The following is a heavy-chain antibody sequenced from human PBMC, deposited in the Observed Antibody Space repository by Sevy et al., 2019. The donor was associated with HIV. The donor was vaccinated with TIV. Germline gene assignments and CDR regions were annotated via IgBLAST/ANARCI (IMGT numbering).Heavy chain of an antibody. D-gene: IGHD6-13*01. Sequence: GGSLRLSCAASGFTFSSYGMHWVRQAPGKGLEWVAVIWYDGSNKYYADSVKGRFTISRDNSKNTLYLQMNSLRAEDTAVYYCARDGSSSWYFLYYYGMDVWGQGTTVTVSS. CDR3: ARDGSSSWYFLYYYGMDV. CDR2: IWYDGSNK. CDR1: GFTFSSYG. V-gene: IGHV3-33*01. J-gene: IGHJ6*02.